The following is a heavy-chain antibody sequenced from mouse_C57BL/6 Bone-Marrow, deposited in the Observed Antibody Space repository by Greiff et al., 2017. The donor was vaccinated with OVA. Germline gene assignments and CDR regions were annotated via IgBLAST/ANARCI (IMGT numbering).Heavy chain of an antibody. CDR3: ASPDGYYSAWFAY. CDR1: GFSLTSYG. CDR2: IWSGGST. J-gene: IGHJ3*01. D-gene: IGHD2-3*01. V-gene: IGHV2-2*01. Sequence: QVQLKESGPGLVQPSQSLSITCTVSGFSLTSYGVHWVRQSPGKGLEWLGVIWSGGSTDYNAAFISRLSISKDNSKSQVFFKMNSLQADDTAIYYCASPDGYYSAWFAYWGQGTLVTVSA.